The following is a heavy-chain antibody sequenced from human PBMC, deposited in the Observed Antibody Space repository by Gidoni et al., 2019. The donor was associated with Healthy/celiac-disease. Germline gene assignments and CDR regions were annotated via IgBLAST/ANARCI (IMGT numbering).Heavy chain of an antibody. J-gene: IGHJ2*01. CDR1: GGSISPSNYY. Sequence: QLQLQESGPGLVKPSETLSLTCAVSGGSISPSNYYWGWVRQPPGKGLEWIGSIYYSGNTYYNPSLKGRVTIFVDTSKNQFSLKLSSGTAAETAMYHCARQYREMATGRYFDLWGRGTLVTVSS. CDR2: IYYSGNT. D-gene: IGHD5-12*01. CDR3: ARQYREMATGRYFDL. V-gene: IGHV4-39*01.